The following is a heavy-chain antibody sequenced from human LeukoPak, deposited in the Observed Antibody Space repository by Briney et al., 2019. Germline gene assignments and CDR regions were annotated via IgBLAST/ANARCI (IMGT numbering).Heavy chain of an antibody. V-gene: IGHV3-23*01. CDR3: AKARGLGIAAAGNY. CDR1: GFTFSSYA. J-gene: IGHJ4*02. D-gene: IGHD6-13*01. Sequence: GGSLRLSCAASGFTFSSYAMSWVRQAPGKGLEWVSGISGSGGSTYYADSVKGRFTISRDNSKNTLYLQMTSLRAEDTAVYYCAKARGLGIAAAGNYWGRGTLVTVSS. CDR2: ISGSGGST.